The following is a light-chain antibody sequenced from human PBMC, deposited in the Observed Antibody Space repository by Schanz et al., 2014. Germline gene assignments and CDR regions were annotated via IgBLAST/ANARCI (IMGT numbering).Light chain of an antibody. Sequence: EIVLTQSPATLSLSPRERAALSCSASQSVTSDLAWYQQKPGQAPRLLMFNASTRATGIPARFSGSGSGTEFSLTISSLQSEDFAVYYCQQYSRWPLFGPGTAVDIK. CDR1: QSVTSD. V-gene: IGKV3-15*01. CDR3: QQYSRWPL. CDR2: NAS. J-gene: IGKJ3*01.